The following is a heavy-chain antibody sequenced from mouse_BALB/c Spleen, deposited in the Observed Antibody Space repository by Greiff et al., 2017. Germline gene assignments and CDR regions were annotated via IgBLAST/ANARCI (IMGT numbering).Heavy chain of an antibody. Sequence: QVQLQQSGAELVRPGASVTLSCKASGYTFTDYDMHWVKQTPVHGLEWIGAIDPETGGTAYNQKFKGKATLTADKSSSTAYMELRSLTSEDSAVYYCTISPYYGSSDYAMDYWGQGTSVTVSS. J-gene: IGHJ4*01. CDR3: TISPYYGSSDYAMDY. CDR2: IDPETGGT. CDR1: GYTFTDYD. V-gene: IGHV1-15*01. D-gene: IGHD1-1*01.